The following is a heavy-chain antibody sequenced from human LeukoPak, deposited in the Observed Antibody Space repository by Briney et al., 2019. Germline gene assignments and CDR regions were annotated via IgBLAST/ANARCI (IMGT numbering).Heavy chain of an antibody. Sequence: SETLSLTCTVSGGPISSFYWSGIRQSPGKGLEWIGYNYYSGSANYNPSLKSRVTISVDASKNQFSLKLSSVTAADTAVYYCARGDYGDSDYWGQGILVTVSS. V-gene: IGHV4-59*01. CDR2: NYYSGSA. CDR3: ARGDYGDSDY. CDR1: GGPISSFY. J-gene: IGHJ4*02. D-gene: IGHD4-17*01.